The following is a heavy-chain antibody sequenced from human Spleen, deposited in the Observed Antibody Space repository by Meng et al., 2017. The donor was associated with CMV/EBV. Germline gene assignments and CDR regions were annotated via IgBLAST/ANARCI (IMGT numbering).Heavy chain of an antibody. CDR3: AKDIRYFDWFYFDY. Sequence: GESLKISCATSGFAFSKHGMHWVRQAPGKGLEWVAFIQYDGTNKYYADSVKGRFTISRDTSKNMLYLQMHSLRAEDTAVYYCAKDIRYFDWFYFDYWGQGTLVTVSS. CDR1: GFAFSKHG. D-gene: IGHD3-9*01. J-gene: IGHJ4*02. CDR2: IQYDGTNK. V-gene: IGHV3-30*02.